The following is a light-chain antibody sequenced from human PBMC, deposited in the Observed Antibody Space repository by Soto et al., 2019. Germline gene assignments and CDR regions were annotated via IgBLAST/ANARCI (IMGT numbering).Light chain of an antibody. CDR1: QSISSW. Sequence: DIQMTQSPSTLSASVGDRVTITCRASQSISSWLAWYRQKPGKAPKLLIYDASSLESGVPSRFSGSGSGTEFTLTISSLQPDDFATYYCQQYGYSFWTFGQGTKVDIK. V-gene: IGKV1-5*01. CDR3: QQYGYSFWT. CDR2: DAS. J-gene: IGKJ1*01.